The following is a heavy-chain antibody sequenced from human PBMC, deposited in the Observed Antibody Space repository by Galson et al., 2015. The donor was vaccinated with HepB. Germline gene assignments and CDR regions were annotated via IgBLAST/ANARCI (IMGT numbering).Heavy chain of an antibody. D-gene: IGHD6-6*01. V-gene: IGHV3-74*01. CDR1: GFTFSSYW. CDR3: TRPPRSSSLVGPQDV. J-gene: IGHJ6*04. CDR2: INSDGSST. Sequence: SLRLSCAASGFTFSSYWMHWVRQAPGKGLVWVSRINSDGSSTSYADSVKGRFTISRDNAKNTLYLQMNSLRAEDTAVYYCTRPPRSSSLVGPQDVWGKGTTVTVSS.